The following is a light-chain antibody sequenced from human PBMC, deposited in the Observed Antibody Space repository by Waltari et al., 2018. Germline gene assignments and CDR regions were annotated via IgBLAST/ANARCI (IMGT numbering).Light chain of an antibody. CDR1: QSLLHSSGSTN. CDR2: KVS. Sequence: DVVMTQSPLSLPITPGQSASMTCRSSQSLLHSSGSTNLSWFLQKPGQPPRRLIYKVSNRDSGVPDRFSGSGAGTDFTLKISRVEAEDVGVYYCMQGTHFPYSFGQGTKVEIK. CDR3: MQGTHFPYS. V-gene: IGKV2-30*02. J-gene: IGKJ2*03.